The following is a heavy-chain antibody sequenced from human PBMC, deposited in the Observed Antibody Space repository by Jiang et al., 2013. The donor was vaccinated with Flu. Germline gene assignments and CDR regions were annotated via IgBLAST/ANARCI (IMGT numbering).Heavy chain of an antibody. CDR2: TYYRSKWYL. J-gene: IGHJ6*02. CDR3: ARERYSSSYHYYYGTDV. Sequence: SQTLSLTCAIAGDRVSSGSAAWTWIRQSPSRGLEWLGRTYYRSKWYLDSASSMKGRITIDPDTSKNQFSLQLSSVTPEDTAVYFCARERYSSSYHYYYGTDVWGQGTTVTVSS. V-gene: IGHV6-1*01. CDR1: GDRVSSGSAA. D-gene: IGHD6-6*01.